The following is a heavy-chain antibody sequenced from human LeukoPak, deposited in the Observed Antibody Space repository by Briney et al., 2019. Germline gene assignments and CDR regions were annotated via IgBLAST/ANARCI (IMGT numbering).Heavy chain of an antibody. J-gene: IGHJ4*02. CDR3: ARWRGPTYYYDSSGYYYGFDY. V-gene: IGHV1-18*01. CDR1: GYTFTSYG. Sequence: GASVKVSCKASGYTFTSYGISWVRQAPGQGLEWMWWISAYNGNTNYAQKLQGRVTMTTDTSTSTAYMELRSLRSDDTAVYYCARWRGPTYYYDSSGYYYGFDYWGQGTLVTVSS. CDR2: ISAYNGNT. D-gene: IGHD3-22*01.